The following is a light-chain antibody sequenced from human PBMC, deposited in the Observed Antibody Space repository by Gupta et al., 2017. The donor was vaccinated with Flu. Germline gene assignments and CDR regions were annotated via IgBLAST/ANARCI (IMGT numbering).Light chain of an antibody. CDR1: QSASNN. CDR3: QQYNRWPPAT. J-gene: IGKJ1*01. CDR2: DAS. V-gene: IGKV3-15*01. Sequence: ERVTLSCTASQSASNNVAWYQQKPGQAPRLLIYDASTRATGLPARFSGSGSGTEFTLTISSLQSEDSALYYCQQYNRWPPATFGQGTKVEIK.